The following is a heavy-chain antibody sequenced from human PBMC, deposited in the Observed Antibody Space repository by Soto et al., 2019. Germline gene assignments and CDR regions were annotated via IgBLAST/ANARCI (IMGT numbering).Heavy chain of an antibody. D-gene: IGHD6-6*01. CDR3: ARGRSSSLVYFHY. Sequence: QVQLVESGGGVVQPGRSLRLSCAASGFTFSSYAMHWVRQAPGKGLEWVAVISYDGSNKYYADSVKGRFTISRDNSKNTLYLQMNSLRAEDTAVYYCARGRSSSLVYFHYWGQGTLVTVSS. J-gene: IGHJ4*02. CDR1: GFTFSSYA. V-gene: IGHV3-30-3*01. CDR2: ISYDGSNK.